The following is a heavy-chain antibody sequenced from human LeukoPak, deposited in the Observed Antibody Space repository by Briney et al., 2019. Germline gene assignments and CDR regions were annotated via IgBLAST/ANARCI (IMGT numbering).Heavy chain of an antibody. CDR1: GSTLSDLS. CDR2: SDPEDGET. D-gene: IGHD6-6*01. J-gene: IGHJ2*01. CDR3: VTDRARLFWYFDV. V-gene: IGHV1-24*01. Sequence: ASVKVSCKVSGSTLSDLSIHWVRQAPGKGLEYVGGSDPEDGETFHAQNFQGRITMTEDTSIDTAYMELSSLRSEDTAVYYCVTDRARLFWYFDVWRRGTLVTVSS.